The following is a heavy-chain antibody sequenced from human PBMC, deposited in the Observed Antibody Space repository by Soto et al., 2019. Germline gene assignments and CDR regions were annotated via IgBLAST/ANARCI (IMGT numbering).Heavy chain of an antibody. D-gene: IGHD3-22*01. CDR2: INPSGGST. Sequence: ASVKVSCKASGYTFTSYYMHWVRQAPGQGLEWMGIINPSGGSTSYAQKFQGRVTMTRDTSTSTVYMELSSLRSEDTAVYYCARGVVISVRLGYYGMDVWGQGTTVTVSS. J-gene: IGHJ6*02. CDR3: ARGVVISVRLGYYGMDV. CDR1: GYTFTSYY. V-gene: IGHV1-46*01.